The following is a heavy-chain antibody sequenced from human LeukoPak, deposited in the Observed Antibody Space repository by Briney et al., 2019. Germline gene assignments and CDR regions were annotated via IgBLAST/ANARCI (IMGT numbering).Heavy chain of an antibody. Sequence: ASVKVSCKASGYTFTGYYMHWVRQAPGQGLEWMGRINPNSGGTNYAQKFQARVTMTRDTSISTAYMELSRLRSDDTAVYYCARLIPAGYSSGWYRDYWGQGTLVTVSS. J-gene: IGHJ4*02. V-gene: IGHV1-2*06. D-gene: IGHD6-19*01. CDR3: ARLIPAGYSSGWYRDY. CDR1: GYTFTGYY. CDR2: INPNSGGT.